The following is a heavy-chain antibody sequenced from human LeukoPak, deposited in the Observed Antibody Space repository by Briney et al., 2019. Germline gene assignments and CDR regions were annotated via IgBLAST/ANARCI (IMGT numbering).Heavy chain of an antibody. CDR1: GASITDFY. D-gene: IGHD2-15*01. CDR3: ARELRYSSADSCYSCDY. Sequence: SETLSLTCTVSGASITDFYWSWIRQPPGKGLEWIGTIYYSGATQYNPSLKSRVTILVDTSKNQFSLKMSSVTAADTAFYYCARELRYSSADSCYSCDYWGRGSLVTVSS. CDR2: IYYSGAT. J-gene: IGHJ4*02. V-gene: IGHV4-59*12.